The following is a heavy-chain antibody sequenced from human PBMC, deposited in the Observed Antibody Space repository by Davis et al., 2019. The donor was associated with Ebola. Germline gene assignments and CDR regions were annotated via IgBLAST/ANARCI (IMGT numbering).Heavy chain of an antibody. CDR3: AKSGLSFGVVKYHYGMDV. V-gene: IGHV3-48*01. D-gene: IGHD3-3*01. CDR1: GFTFRDYS. J-gene: IGHJ6*04. CDR2: ISSRSRTI. Sequence: GESLKISCAASGFTFRDYSMNWVRQAPGKGLEWISYISSRSRTIYYADSVKGRLIISRDNDKNSLYLQMNSLRAEDTAVYYCAKSGLSFGVVKYHYGMDVWGKGTTVTVSS.